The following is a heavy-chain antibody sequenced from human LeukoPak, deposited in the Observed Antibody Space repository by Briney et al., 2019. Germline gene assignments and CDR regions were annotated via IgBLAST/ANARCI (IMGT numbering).Heavy chain of an antibody. CDR1: GGSFSGYY. J-gene: IGHJ6*03. D-gene: IGHD2-2*01. Sequence: SETLSLTCAVYGGSFSGYYWSWIRQPPGKGLEWIGEINHSGSTNYNPSLKSRVTISVDTSKNQFSLKLSSVTAADTAVYYCARHHGSTSKREDYYYYYYMDVWGKGTTVTVSS. CDR2: INHSGST. V-gene: IGHV4-34*01. CDR3: ARHHGSTSKREDYYYYYYMDV.